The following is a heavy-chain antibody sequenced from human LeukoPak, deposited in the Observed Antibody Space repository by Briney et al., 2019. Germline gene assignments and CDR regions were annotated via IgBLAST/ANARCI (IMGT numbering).Heavy chain of an antibody. CDR2: VYSSGST. V-gene: IGHV4-4*07. CDR3: AKDDYTARYSYGFYYYYGMDV. D-gene: IGHD5-18*01. J-gene: IGHJ6*02. Sequence: KSSETLSLTCTVSGGSISNYYWSWIRQPAGKGLEWIGRVYSSGSTNYNPSLKSRVTMSVDTSKNQFSLKLSSVTAADTAVYYCAKDDYTARYSYGFYYYYGMDVWGQGTTVTVSS. CDR1: GGSISNYY.